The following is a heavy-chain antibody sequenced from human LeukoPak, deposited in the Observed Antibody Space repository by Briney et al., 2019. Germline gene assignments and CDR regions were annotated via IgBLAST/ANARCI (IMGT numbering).Heavy chain of an antibody. J-gene: IGHJ6*04. CDR2: IYYSGST. CDR3: ARATTNFGELYYGMDV. V-gene: IGHV4-59*01. CDR1: GGSISSYY. Sequence: SETLSLTCTVSGGSISSYYWSWIRQPPGKGLEWIGYIYYSGSTNYNPSLKSRVTISVDTSKTQFSLKLSSVTAADTAVYYCARATTNFGELYYGMDVWGKGTTVTVSS. D-gene: IGHD3-10*01.